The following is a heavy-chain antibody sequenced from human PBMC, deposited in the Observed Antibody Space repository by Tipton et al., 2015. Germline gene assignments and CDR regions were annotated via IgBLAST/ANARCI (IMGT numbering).Heavy chain of an antibody. Sequence: LRLSCAVSAYSISSDYYWGWIRQPPGKGLEWIGSISHSGNTYYNPSLKSRVTMSRDTSKNQFSLKLTSVTAADTAFYYCARKPVVRGAYYYFDYWGQGTLVTVSS. J-gene: IGHJ4*02. V-gene: IGHV4-38-2*01. CDR1: AYSISSDYY. CDR2: ISHSGNT. D-gene: IGHD3-10*01. CDR3: ARKPVVRGAYYYFDY.